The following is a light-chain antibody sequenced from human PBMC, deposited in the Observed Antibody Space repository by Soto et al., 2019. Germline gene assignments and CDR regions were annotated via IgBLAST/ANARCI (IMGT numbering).Light chain of an antibody. CDR3: QQYNNWPYT. J-gene: IGKJ2*01. Sequence: EVVMTQSPATLSVSPGERATLSCRASQSVSSNLAWYQQKPGQAPRLLIYGASTRATGIPARFSGRGSGTEFTLTISSMQSGDFAVYYCQQYNNWPYTFGQGTELEIE. V-gene: IGKV3-15*01. CDR2: GAS. CDR1: QSVSSN.